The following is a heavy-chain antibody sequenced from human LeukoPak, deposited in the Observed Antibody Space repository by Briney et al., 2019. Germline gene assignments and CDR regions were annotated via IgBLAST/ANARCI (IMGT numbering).Heavy chain of an antibody. CDR3: ARSHRSYDAFDI. CDR2: IYSGGST. V-gene: IGHV3-66*01. J-gene: IGHJ3*02. Sequence: GRSLRLSCAASGFTVSSNYMSWVRQAPGKGLEWVSVIYSGGSTYYADSVKGRFTISRDNSKNTLYLQMNSLRAEDTAVYYCARSHRSYDAFDIWGQGTMVTVSS. CDR1: GFTVSSNY.